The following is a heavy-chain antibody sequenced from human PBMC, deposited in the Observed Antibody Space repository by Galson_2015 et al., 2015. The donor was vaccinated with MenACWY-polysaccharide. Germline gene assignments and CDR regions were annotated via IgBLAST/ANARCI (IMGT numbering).Heavy chain of an antibody. V-gene: IGHV3-23*01. Sequence: SLRLPSSTSAFSFINYSLSWCRQQPGKRLVWVSSFVCCGSTTNYAASVKGRFTISRDNSENPLSLKMSSLRAEDTAVYYCARVRSSTGKYQFDYWGQGILVAVSS. J-gene: IGHJ4*02. CDR2: FVCCGSTT. CDR3: ARVRSSTGKYQFDY. CDR1: AFSFINYS. D-gene: IGHD2-2*01.